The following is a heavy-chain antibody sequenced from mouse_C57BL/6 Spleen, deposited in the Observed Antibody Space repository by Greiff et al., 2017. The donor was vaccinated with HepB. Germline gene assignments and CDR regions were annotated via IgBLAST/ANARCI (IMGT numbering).Heavy chain of an antibody. Sequence: VQLQQSGPELVKPGASVKMSCKASGYTFTDYNMHWVKQSHGKSLEWIGYINPNNGGTSYNQKFKGKATLTVNKSSSTAYMELRSLTSEDSAVYYCARTYYEGYYAMDYWGQGTSVTVAS. CDR1: GYTFTDYN. J-gene: IGHJ4*01. CDR3: ARTYYEGYYAMDY. V-gene: IGHV1-22*01. D-gene: IGHD2-10*01. CDR2: INPNNGGT.